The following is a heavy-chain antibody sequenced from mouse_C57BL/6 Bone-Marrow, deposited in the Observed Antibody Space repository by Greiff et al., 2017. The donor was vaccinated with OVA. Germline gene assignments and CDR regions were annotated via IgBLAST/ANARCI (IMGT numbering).Heavy chain of an antibody. CDR3: ARRATIYYYGSSYWYFDV. D-gene: IGHD1-1*01. CDR1: GFSLSTSGMG. J-gene: IGHJ1*03. Sequence: QVTLKESGPGILQSSQTLSLTCSFSGFSLSTSGMGVSWIRQPSGQGLEWLAHIYWDDDKRYNPSLKSRLTISKDTSRNQVFLKIPSVDTADTATYYCARRATIYYYGSSYWYFDVWGTVTTVTVSS. CDR2: IYWDDDK. V-gene: IGHV8-12*01.